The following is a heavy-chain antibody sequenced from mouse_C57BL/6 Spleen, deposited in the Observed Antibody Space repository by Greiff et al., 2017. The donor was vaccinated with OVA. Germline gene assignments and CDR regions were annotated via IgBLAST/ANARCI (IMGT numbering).Heavy chain of an antibody. V-gene: IGHV1-82*01. CDR1: GYAFSSSW. Sequence: QVQLQQSGPELVKPGASVKISCKASGYAFSSSWMNWVKQRPGKGLEWIGRIYPGDGDTNYNGKFKGKATLTADKSSSTAYMQLSSLTSEDSAVYFCARGSLPGFDYWGQGTTLTVSS. D-gene: IGHD4-1*01. CDR3: ARGSLPGFDY. CDR2: IYPGDGDT. J-gene: IGHJ2*01.